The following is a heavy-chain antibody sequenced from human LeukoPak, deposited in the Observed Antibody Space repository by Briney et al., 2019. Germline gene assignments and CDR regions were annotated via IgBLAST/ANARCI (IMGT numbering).Heavy chain of an antibody. CDR1: GYSFTNYW. J-gene: IGHJ4*02. CDR3: ARHNSGLSGWQFDY. Sequence: KAGESLKISCKGSGYSFTNYWIGWVRQMPGKGLEWMGIIYPGDPDTRYSPSFQGQVTILADKSISTAYLQWSSLKASDTAMYYCARHNSGLSGWQFDYWGQGTMVTVSS. CDR2: IYPGDPDT. V-gene: IGHV5-51*01. D-gene: IGHD6-19*01.